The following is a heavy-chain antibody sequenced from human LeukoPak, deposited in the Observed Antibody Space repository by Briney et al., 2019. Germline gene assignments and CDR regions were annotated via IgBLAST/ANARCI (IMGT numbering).Heavy chain of an antibody. J-gene: IGHJ5*02. D-gene: IGHD3-10*01. CDR3: ARGLSVRFGELSGWFDP. CDR1: GASISSGDYL. CDR2: IYYSGST. V-gene: IGHV4-30-4*01. Sequence: SQTLSLTCTVSGASISSGDYLWSWIRQPPGMGLEWIGNIYYSGSTNYNASLKSRVTISIDTSKNQFPLNLSTVTAADTAVYYCARGLSVRFGELSGWFDPWGQGTLVTVSS.